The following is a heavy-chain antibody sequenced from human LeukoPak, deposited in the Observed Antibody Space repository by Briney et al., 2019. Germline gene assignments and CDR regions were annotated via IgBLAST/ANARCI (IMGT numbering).Heavy chain of an antibody. CDR1: GFTFY. CDR2: IMEDGSEK. V-gene: IGHV3-7*01. CDR3: ARDGGSGADY. J-gene: IGHJ4*02. D-gene: IGHD3-16*01. Sequence: GGSLRLSCATSGFTFYMTWVRQAPGKGLEWVAHIMEDGSEKHYVDSVKGRFTISRDNAKNSLYLQMNSLRAEDTAVYYCARDGGSGADYWGQGTLVSVSS.